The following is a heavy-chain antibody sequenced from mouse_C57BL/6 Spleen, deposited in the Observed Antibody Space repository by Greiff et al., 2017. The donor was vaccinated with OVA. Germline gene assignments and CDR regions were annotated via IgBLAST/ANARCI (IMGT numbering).Heavy chain of an antibody. CDR2: ISDGGSYT. CDR3: ARDRNMGY. CDR1: GFTFSSYA. V-gene: IGHV5-4*01. Sequence: EVQRVESGGGLVKPGGSLKLSCAASGFTFSSYAMSWVRQTPEKRLEWVATISDGGSYTYYPDNVKGRFTISRDNAKNNLYLQMSHLKSEDTAMYYCARDRNMGYWGQGTTLTVSS. J-gene: IGHJ2*01.